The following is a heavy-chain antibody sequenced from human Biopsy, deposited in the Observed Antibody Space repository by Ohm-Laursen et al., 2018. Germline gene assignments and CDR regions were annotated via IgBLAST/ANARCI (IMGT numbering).Heavy chain of an antibody. CDR2: ISHSGST. J-gene: IGHJ5*02. D-gene: IGHD6-13*01. Sequence: SQTLSLTCTVSGASISSAAYHWSWIRQLPGKGLEWIGYISHSGSTSYNPSLRSLVTISTDTSTNQFSLEVRSVTAADTAMYYCAGATSGTSLYDPWGQGILVTVSS. CDR3: AGATSGTSLYDP. CDR1: GASISSAAYH. V-gene: IGHV4-31*01.